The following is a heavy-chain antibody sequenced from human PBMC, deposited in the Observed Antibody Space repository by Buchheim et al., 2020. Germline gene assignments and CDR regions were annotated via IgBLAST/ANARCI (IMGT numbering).Heavy chain of an antibody. CDR2: FNSDGSST. CDR1: GFTFSSYW. CDR3: ARSGYGSGSYYIGHYYGMDV. V-gene: IGHV3-74*01. J-gene: IGHJ6*02. Sequence: EVQLVESGGGLIQPGGSLRLSCAASGFTFSSYWMHWVRQAPGKGLVWVSRFNSDGSSTSYADSVKGRFTISRDNAKNTLYLQMNSLRAEDTAVYYCARSGYGSGSYYIGHYYGMDVWGQGTT. D-gene: IGHD3-10*01.